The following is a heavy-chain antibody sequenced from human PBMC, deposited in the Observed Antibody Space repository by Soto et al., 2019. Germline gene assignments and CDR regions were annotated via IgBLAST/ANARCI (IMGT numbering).Heavy chain of an antibody. D-gene: IGHD3-22*01. CDR1: VFTLSSHV. Sequence: WRSLGLCWVPYVFTLSSHVMHWVCQAPGKGLEWAAVIPYDGSNKYYAESVKGRFTISRDNSKNTLYLQMNSLRAEETPVYYCAKDLLPTMIVAPHFQHWGQGTLVTVSS. J-gene: IGHJ1*01. CDR2: IPYDGSNK. V-gene: IGHV3-30*18. CDR3: AKDLLPTMIVAPHFQH.